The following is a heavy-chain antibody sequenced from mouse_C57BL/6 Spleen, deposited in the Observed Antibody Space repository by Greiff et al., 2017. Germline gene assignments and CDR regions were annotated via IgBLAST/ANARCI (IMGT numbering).Heavy chain of an antibody. CDR1: GYAFSSSW. CDR3: SRKLGTTGAKGY. J-gene: IGHJ4*01. V-gene: IGHV1-82*01. CDR2: IYPGDGDT. D-gene: IGHD1-1*01. Sequence: VQLQQSGPELVKPGASVKISCKASGYAFSSSWMNWVKQRPGKGLEWIGRIYPGDGDTNYNGKFKGKATLTADKSSSTAYMQLSSLTSEDSAVYFCSRKLGTTGAKGYWGQGTSVTVSS.